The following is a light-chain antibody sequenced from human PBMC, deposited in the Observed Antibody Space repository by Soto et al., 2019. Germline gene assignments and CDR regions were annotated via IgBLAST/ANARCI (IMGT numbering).Light chain of an antibody. V-gene: IGKV1-39*01. J-gene: IGKJ2*01. Sequence: DIHLPQSPSSLSASVGDTVTISCRTNQSVSKYMNWYQQKPGTAPKPLIYYVSSLQTGVPSRFSGSGSATDFTLTVSSLQPEDFATYYCQQSYDLPRTFGQGTRLEIK. CDR2: YVS. CDR1: QSVSKY. CDR3: QQSYDLPRT.